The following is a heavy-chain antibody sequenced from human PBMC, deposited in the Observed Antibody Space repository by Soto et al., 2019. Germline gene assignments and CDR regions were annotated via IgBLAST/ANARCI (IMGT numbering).Heavy chain of an antibody. CDR2: ISTDNGNT. D-gene: IGHD5-12*01. Sequence: ASVKVSCKASGYTFTSSGISWVRQAPGQGLEWLGWISTDNGNTNYAQHLQGRVSLTTDTSTSTAYMDLRSLRSDDTAVYYCARDQVATNRAADYWGQGTLVTVSS. J-gene: IGHJ4*02. CDR3: ARDQVATNRAADY. CDR1: GYTFTSSG. V-gene: IGHV1-18*01.